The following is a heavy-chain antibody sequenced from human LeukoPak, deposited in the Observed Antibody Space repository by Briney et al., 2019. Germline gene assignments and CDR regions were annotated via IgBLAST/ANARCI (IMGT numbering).Heavy chain of an antibody. CDR1: GGNFRNYG. V-gene: IGHV1-69*13. CDR2: IIPIFGTA. J-gene: IGHJ4*02. D-gene: IGHD3-10*01. CDR3: ATVGGSGPDHDY. Sequence: SVKVSCKASGGNFRNYGFHWVRQAPGQGLEWRGGIIPIFGTANYAQKFQGRVTITADESTSTAYMELSSLRSEDTAVYYCATVGGSGPDHDYWGQGTLVTVSS.